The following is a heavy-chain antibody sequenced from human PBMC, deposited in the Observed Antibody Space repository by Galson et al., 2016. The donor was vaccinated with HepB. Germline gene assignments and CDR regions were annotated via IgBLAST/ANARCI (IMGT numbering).Heavy chain of an antibody. CDR1: GYSFSSYW. D-gene: IGHD6-19*01. J-gene: IGHJ4*02. CDR2: IYPGDSDT. V-gene: IGHV5-51*01. Sequence: QSGAEVKKPGESLKISCRGSGYSFSSYWIGWVRQMPGKGLEWLGNIYPGDSDTSYSPSFQGQVSISADKSITTAYLQWSSLKASDTAFYYCARRGSGWSLFDSWGQGTLVTVSS. CDR3: ARRGSGWSLFDS.